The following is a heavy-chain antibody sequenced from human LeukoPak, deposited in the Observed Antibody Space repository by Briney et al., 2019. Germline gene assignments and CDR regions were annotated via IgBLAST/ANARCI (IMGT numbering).Heavy chain of an antibody. CDR3: AKAFDSSGYYFNHFDY. D-gene: IGHD3-22*01. CDR1: GFTFSTYA. CDR2: ISGSGGNT. Sequence: GGSLRLSCAASGFTFSTYAMSWVRQTPGKGLEWVSAISGSGGNTYYADSVKGRFTISRDNSKSTLYLQMHSLRAEDTVVYYCAKAFDSSGYYFNHFDYWGQGTLVTVSS. V-gene: IGHV3-23*01. J-gene: IGHJ4*02.